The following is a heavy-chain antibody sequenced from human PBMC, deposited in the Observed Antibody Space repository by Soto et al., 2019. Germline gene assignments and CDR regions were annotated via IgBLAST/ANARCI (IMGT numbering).Heavy chain of an antibody. Sequence: QVQLVQSGAEVKKPGASVKVSCKSSGYTFSMSGISWVRQAPGQGLEWMGWISGYNGNTNYEQKFQDRVTMTTDTSTNTAYMELRSLGSDVTAVYYCAREGPRPYYYYGMDVWGQGTTVTVSS. J-gene: IGHJ6*02. CDR1: GYTFSMSG. V-gene: IGHV1-18*01. CDR2: ISGYNGNT. CDR3: AREGPRPYYYYGMDV.